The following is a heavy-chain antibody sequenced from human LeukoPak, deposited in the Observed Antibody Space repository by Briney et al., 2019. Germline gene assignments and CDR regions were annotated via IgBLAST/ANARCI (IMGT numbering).Heavy chain of an antibody. Sequence: GASLRLSCAASGFTFGSYGMSWVRQAPGKGLEWVSFITPNADRTSYADSVEGRFTISRDNPRNTLYMQMNSLRDEDTALYYCAIMHGYYDGSGYWVQWGQGTLVTVSS. J-gene: IGHJ1*01. D-gene: IGHD3-22*01. V-gene: IGHV3-23*01. CDR1: GFTFGSYG. CDR3: AIMHGYYDGSGYWVQ. CDR2: ITPNADRT.